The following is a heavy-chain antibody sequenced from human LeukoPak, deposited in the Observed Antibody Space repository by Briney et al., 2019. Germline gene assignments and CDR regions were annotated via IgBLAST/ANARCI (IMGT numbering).Heavy chain of an antibody. Sequence: SVKVSCKASGGTFSSYAISWVRQAPGQGLEWMGRIIPILGIANYAQEFQGRVTITADKSTSTAYMELSSLRSEDTAVYYCARALITGTTGMDVWGQGTTVTVSS. CDR2: IIPILGIA. CDR1: GGTFSSYA. CDR3: ARALITGTTGMDV. J-gene: IGHJ6*02. D-gene: IGHD1-7*01. V-gene: IGHV1-69*04.